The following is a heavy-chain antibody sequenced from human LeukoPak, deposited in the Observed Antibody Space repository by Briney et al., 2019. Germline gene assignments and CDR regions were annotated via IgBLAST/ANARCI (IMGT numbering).Heavy chain of an antibody. CDR3: TRRGGTDRWLYSVNWFDP. V-gene: IGHV3-73*01. D-gene: IGHD5/OR15-5a*01. Sequence: GGSLKPSCAASGFTFSGSAMHWVRQASGKGLEWVGRIRSKANSYATAYAASVKGRFTISRDDSKNTAYLQMNSLKTEDTAVYYCTRRGGTDRWLYSVNWFDPWGQGTLVTVSS. CDR2: IRSKANSYAT. J-gene: IGHJ5*02. CDR1: GFTFSGSA.